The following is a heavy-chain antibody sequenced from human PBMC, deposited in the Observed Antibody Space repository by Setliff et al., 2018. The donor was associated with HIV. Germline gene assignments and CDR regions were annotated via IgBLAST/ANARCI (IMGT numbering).Heavy chain of an antibody. V-gene: IGHV4-39*01. CDR2: IYYSGST. CDR3: ARLRPSVADRSYFDH. Sequence: SETLSLTCTVSGGSISSDDYYWNWIRQPPGKGLEWIGSIYYSGSTNYNPSLKSRVTISVDTSKNQFSLKLNSVTAADTAVYYCARLRPSVADRSYFDHWGQGTLVTVSS. D-gene: IGHD6-19*01. CDR1: GGSISSDDYY. J-gene: IGHJ4*02.